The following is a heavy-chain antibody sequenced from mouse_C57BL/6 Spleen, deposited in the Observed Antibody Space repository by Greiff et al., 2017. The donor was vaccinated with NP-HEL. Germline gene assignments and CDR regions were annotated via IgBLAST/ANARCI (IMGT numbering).Heavy chain of an antibody. V-gene: IGHV1-64*01. Sequence: QVHVKQPGAELVKPGASVKLSCKASGYTFTSYWMHWVKQRPGQGLEWIGMIHPNSGSTNYNEKFKSKATLTVDKSSSTAYMQLSSLTSEDSAVYYCARGGSSYPWFAYWGQGTLVTVSA. CDR2: IHPNSGST. D-gene: IGHD1-1*01. CDR3: ARGGSSYPWFAY. CDR1: GYTFTSYW. J-gene: IGHJ3*01.